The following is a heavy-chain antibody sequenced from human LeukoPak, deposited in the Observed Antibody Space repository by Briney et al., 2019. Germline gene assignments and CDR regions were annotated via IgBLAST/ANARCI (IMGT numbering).Heavy chain of an antibody. V-gene: IGHV4-59*01. CDR1: GGSISRYY. D-gene: IGHD4-17*01. CDR2: IYYSGST. J-gene: IGHJ1*01. Sequence: SETLSLTCTVSGGSISRYYWSWIRQPPGKGLEWIGYIYYSGSTNYNPSPESRVTISVDTSKNQFSLKMSSVTAADTAVYYCASSHDYGGYQEYFQHWGQGTLVTVSS. CDR3: ASSHDYGGYQEYFQH.